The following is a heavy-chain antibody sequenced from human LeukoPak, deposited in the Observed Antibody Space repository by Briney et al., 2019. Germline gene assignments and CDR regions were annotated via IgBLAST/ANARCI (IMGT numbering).Heavy chain of an antibody. Sequence: PSETLSLTCTVSGGSISSYYWSWILQPPEKGLEWIGYISYSVYTNYNPSLKSRVTISVDTSKNEFSLKLSSVNAEDTAVYYCGRHDYSNHRLDYWGQGTLVTVSS. J-gene: IGHJ4*02. CDR2: ISYSVYT. D-gene: IGHD4-11*01. CDR1: GGSISSYY. CDR3: GRHDYSNHRLDY. V-gene: IGHV4-59*08.